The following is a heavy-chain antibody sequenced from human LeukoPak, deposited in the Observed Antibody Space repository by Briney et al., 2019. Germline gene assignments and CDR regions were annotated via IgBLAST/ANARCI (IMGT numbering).Heavy chain of an antibody. Sequence: GESLKISCKGSGYRFTSYWIGWVRQMPGKGLEWMGIIYPGDSDTRHSPSFQGQVTISADKSISTAYLQWSSLKASDTAMYYCARDSGGYYYIFDHWGQGTLVTVSS. D-gene: IGHD3-22*01. CDR3: ARDSGGYYYIFDH. J-gene: IGHJ4*02. V-gene: IGHV5-51*01. CDR2: IYPGDSDT. CDR1: GYRFTSYW.